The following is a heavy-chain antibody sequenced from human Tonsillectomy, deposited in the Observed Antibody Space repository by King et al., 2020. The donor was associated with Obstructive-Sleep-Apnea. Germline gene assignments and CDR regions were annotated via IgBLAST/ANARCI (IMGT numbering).Heavy chain of an antibody. Sequence: VQLVESGGGLVQPGGSLRLSCAASGFTVSSNYMSWVRQAPGKGLEWVSLIYSGGSTYYADSVKGRFIISRDNSKNTLYLQMNSVRAEDTAVYYCARAAYCGGDCYKFQHWGQGTLVTVSS. CDR2: IYSGGST. V-gene: IGHV3-66*01. CDR3: ARAAYCGGDCYKFQH. CDR1: GFTVSSNY. J-gene: IGHJ1*01. D-gene: IGHD2-21*02.